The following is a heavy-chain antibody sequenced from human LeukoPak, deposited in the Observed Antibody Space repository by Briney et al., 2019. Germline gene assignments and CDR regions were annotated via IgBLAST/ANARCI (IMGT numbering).Heavy chain of an antibody. CDR2: TRNRANSYTT. J-gene: IGHJ4*02. CDR1: GFTFNEHY. CDR3: VASIISPSNY. V-gene: IGHV3-72*01. Sequence: GGSLRLSCATSGFTFNEHYLGWVRQAPGKGLEWVGRTRNRANSYTTEYAASVKGRFTISRDDSKNSLRLQMNSLKTEDTAIYYCVASIISPSNYWGLGTLVTVSS. D-gene: IGHD3-10*01.